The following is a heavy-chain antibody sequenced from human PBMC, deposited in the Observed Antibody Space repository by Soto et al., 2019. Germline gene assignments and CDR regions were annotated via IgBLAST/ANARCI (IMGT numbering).Heavy chain of an antibody. CDR3: ARAHGDYNVNGYYFDY. V-gene: IGHV1-69*02. D-gene: IGHD4-17*01. CDR1: GGTFSSYT. J-gene: IGHJ4*02. Sequence: ASVKVSCKASGGTFSSYTISWVRQAPGQGLEWMGRIIPILGIANYAQKFQGRVTITADKSTSTAHMELSSLRSADTAVYYCARAHGDYNVNGYYFDYWGQGTLVTVSS. CDR2: IIPILGIA.